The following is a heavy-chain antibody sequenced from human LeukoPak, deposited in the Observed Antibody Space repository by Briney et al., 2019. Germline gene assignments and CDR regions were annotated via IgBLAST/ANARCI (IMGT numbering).Heavy chain of an antibody. D-gene: IGHD3-10*01. CDR2: IKQDGSEK. J-gene: IGHJ6*03. Sequence: PGGSLRLSCAASGFTFSSYWMSWVRQAPGKGLEWVANIKQDGSEKYYVDSVKGRFTISRDNAKNSLYLQMNSLRAEDTAVYYCARDYGSGSLYYYYYYMDVWGKGTTVTISS. V-gene: IGHV3-7*01. CDR1: GFTFSSYW. CDR3: ARDYGSGSLYYYYYYMDV.